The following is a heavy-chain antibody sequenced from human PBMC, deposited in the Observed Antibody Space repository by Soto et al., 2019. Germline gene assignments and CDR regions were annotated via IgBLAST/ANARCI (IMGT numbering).Heavy chain of an antibody. D-gene: IGHD6-13*01. CDR3: ARDKLQLVPYYYYYYMDV. V-gene: IGHV3-74*01. CDR2: INSDGSST. J-gene: IGHJ6*03. CDR1: GFTFSSYW. Sequence: PGGSLRLSCAASGFTFSSYWMHWVRQAPGKGLVWVSRINSDGSSTSYADSVKGRFTISRDNAKNTLYLQMNSLRAEDTAVYYSARDKLQLVPYYYYYYMDVWGKGTTVTVSS.